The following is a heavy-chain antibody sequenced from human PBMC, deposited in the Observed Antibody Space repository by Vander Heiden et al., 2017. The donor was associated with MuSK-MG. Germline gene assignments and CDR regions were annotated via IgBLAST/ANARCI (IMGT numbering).Heavy chain of an antibody. CDR2: IDPSDGAT. D-gene: IGHD1-1*01. V-gene: IGHV1-2*02. J-gene: IGHJ5*02. CDR1: GYSFTGYW. CDR3: ARTFQLLDR. Sequence: QVLLVQSGAEMQRPGASVKVSCKASGYSFTGYWLHWVRQAPGRGLEGMGCIDPSDGATNYALEFQGRLTITRDTSINTVYMDLSALRSDDTAVYYCARTFQLLDRWGQGTLVTVTA.